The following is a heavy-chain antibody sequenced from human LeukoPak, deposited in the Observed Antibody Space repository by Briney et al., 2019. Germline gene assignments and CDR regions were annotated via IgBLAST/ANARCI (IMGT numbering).Heavy chain of an antibody. CDR1: GFTFSNDW. CDR2: ISGDGTTT. J-gene: IGHJ4*02. Sequence: GGSLRLSCAVSGFTFSNDWMHWVRQAPGKGLLWVSRISGDGTTTNYADSVKGRFTISRDNAKNTLYLQMNSLRAEDTAVYYCVSCGTTTCIIRFDHWGQGTLVTVSS. CDR3: VSCGTTTCIIRFDH. V-gene: IGHV3-74*01. D-gene: IGHD2-2*01.